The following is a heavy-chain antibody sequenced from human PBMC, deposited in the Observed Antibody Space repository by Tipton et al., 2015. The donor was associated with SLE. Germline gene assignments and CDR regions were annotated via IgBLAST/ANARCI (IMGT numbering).Heavy chain of an antibody. CDR2: IYYSGST. Sequence: LRLSCTVSGGSISSGGYYWSWIRQHPGKGLEWIGYIYYSGSTYYNPSLKSRVTISVDTSKNQFSLKLSSVTAADTAVYYCASHTSSWTGMGYWGQGTLVTVSS. CDR1: GGSISSGGYY. J-gene: IGHJ4*02. CDR3: ASHTSSWTGMGY. D-gene: IGHD6-13*01. V-gene: IGHV4-31*02.